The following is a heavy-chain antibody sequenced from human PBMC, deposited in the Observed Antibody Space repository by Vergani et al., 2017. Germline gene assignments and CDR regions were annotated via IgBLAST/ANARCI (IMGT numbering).Heavy chain of an antibody. CDR3: ARTESFILRYFHWAL. CDR2: IYHSGGA. CDR1: GSSISSSSYY. D-gene: IGHD3-9*01. V-gene: IGHV4-39*01. J-gene: IGHJ4*02. Sequence: QLQLQESGPGLVKPSETLSLTCTVSGSSISSSSYYWGWIRQPPGKGLEWIGSIYHSGGAYYNPSLKGRVTISVDTSKNQFSLEVTSVTAADTAIYFCARTESFILRYFHWALWGQGTLVTVSS.